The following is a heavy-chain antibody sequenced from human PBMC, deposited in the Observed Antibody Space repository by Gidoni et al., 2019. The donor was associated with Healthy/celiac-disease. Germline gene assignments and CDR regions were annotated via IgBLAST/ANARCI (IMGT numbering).Heavy chain of an antibody. J-gene: IGHJ4*02. V-gene: IGHV1-18*01. Sequence: QVQLVQSGAEVKKPGASVTVSCKASGYTFPSSGISWVRQAPGQGLEWMGWISAYNGNTNYAQKLQGRVTMTTDTSTSTAYMELRSLRSDDTAVYYCARDRISYDYIWGRRFGHFDYWGQGTLVTVSS. CDR3: ARDRISYDYIWGRRFGHFDY. CDR2: ISAYNGNT. CDR1: GYTFPSSG. D-gene: IGHD3-16*01.